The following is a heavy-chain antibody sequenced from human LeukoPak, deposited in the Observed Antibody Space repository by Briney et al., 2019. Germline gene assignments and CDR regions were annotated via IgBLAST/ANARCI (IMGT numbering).Heavy chain of an antibody. D-gene: IGHD5-24*01. CDR1: GGTFSSYA. Sequence: ASVKVSCKASGGTFSSYAISWVRQAPGQGLEWMGGIIPIFGTANYAQKFQGRVTITADESTSTAYMERSSLRSEDTAVYYCASGDGYNAPFDYWGQGTLVTASS. CDR3: ASGDGYNAPFDY. J-gene: IGHJ4*02. CDR2: IIPIFGTA. V-gene: IGHV1-69*01.